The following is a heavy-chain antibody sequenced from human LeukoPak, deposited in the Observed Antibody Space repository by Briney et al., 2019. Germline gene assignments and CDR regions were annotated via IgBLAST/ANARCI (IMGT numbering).Heavy chain of an antibody. Sequence: GSLRLSCAASGITFSNAWMSWVRQAPGKGLEWIGEISHGGTTNYNPSLRSRVAMSLDRANNQFSLSLTSVTAADTAVYYCTRESRPFCPFAYWGQGVLVTVSS. CDR1: GITFSNAW. CDR3: TRESRPFCPFAY. V-gene: IGHV4-4*02. CDR2: ISHGGTT. J-gene: IGHJ4*02. D-gene: IGHD2-2*01.